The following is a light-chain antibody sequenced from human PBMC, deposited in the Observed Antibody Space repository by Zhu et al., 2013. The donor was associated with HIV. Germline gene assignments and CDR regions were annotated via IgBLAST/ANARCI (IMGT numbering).Light chain of an antibody. V-gene: IGKV3-15*01. CDR1: QSVTSN. CDR2: DAS. J-gene: IGKJ3*01. CDR3: QQYNKWPFT. Sequence: EIVMTQSPVTLSVSPGERATLSCRASQSVTSNLAWYQQKPGQAPRVLIYDASTRATGIPARFSGSESGTEFTLTISSLQSEDFAVYYCQQYNKWPFTFGPRDQGGCQT.